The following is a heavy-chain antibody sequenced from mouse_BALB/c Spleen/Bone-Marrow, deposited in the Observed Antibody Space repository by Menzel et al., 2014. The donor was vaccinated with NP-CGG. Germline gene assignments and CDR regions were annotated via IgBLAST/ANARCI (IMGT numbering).Heavy chain of an antibody. CDR3: ARRCGSLWYFDV. CDR2: INPSSGYT. CDR1: GYTFTDYW. D-gene: IGHD1-1*01. J-gene: IGHJ1*01. V-gene: IGHV1-7*01. Sequence: VQLQQSGAELAKPGASVKMSCKASGYTFTDYWMHWVKQRPGQGLEWIGYINPSSGYTEYNQKFKDKATLTADKSSSTAYMQLNILTSEDSAVYYCARRCGSLWYFDVWGAGTTVTVSS.